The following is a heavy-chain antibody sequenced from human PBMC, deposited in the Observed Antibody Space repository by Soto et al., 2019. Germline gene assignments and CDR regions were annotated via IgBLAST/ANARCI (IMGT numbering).Heavy chain of an antibody. CDR2: IDPRSGGM. V-gene: IGHV1-2*02. Sequence: HVQLVQSGTEVKKPGASVRVSCMVSGYPFTTYYIHWERQAPGQGLEWLGWIDPRSGGMVYEQKFQGRVTMTRETSISSVYMDMSGLPSDDTALYYCATDDYGNVPYCGQGSLVTVSS. CDR3: ATDDYGNVPY. D-gene: IGHD3-10*01. CDR1: GYPFTTYY. J-gene: IGHJ4*02.